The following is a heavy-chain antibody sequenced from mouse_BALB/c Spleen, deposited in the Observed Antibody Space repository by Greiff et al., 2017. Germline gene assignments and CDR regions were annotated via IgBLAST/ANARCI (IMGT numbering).Heavy chain of an antibody. J-gene: IGHJ2*01. CDR2: ISSGGST. CDR1: GFTFSSYA. D-gene: IGHD2-4*01. CDR3: ARADYDYDDYFDY. V-gene: IGHV5-6-5*01. Sequence: EVMLVESGGGLVKPGGSLKLSCAASGFTFSSYAMSWVRQTPEKRLEWVASISSGGSTYYPDSVKGRFTISRDNARNILYLQMSSLRSEDTAMYYCARADYDYDDYFDYWGQGTTLTVSS.